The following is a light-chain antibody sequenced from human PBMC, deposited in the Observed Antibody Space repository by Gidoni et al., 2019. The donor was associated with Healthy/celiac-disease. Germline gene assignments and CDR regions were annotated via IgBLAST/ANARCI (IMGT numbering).Light chain of an antibody. J-gene: IGLJ3*02. V-gene: IGLV3-1*01. CDR2: QDS. CDR1: KLGDKY. CDR3: QAWDSRTGV. Sequence: SYELTQPPSVYVSPGQTASITCSGDKLGDKYACWYQQKPGQSPVLVIYQDSTRPSGIPELFSGSNSGNTATLTISGTQAMDEADYYCQAWDSRTGVFGGGTTLTVL.